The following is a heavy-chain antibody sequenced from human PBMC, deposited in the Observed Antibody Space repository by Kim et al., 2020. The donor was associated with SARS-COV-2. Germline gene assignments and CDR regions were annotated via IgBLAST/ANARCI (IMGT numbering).Heavy chain of an antibody. CDR3: AREGFTVTTPYFDY. D-gene: IGHD4-17*01. J-gene: IGHJ4*02. V-gene: IGHV4-4*02. Sequence: NPPLRSRLTISVDKSKNQFSLKVISVTAADTAVYYCAREGFTVTTPYFDYWGQGTLVTVSS.